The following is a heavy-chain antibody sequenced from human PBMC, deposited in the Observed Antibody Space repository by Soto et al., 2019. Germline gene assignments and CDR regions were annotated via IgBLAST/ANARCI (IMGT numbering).Heavy chain of an antibody. CDR2: IIPIFGTA. J-gene: IGHJ6*02. CDR1: GGTFSSYA. CDR3: ARAAFTAVPKLQRTKGYYYYGMDV. Sequence: QVQLVQSGAEVKKPGSSVKVSCKASGGTFSSYAISWVRQAPGQGIEWMGGIIPIFGTANYAQKFQGRVTITADESTSTAYMELSSLRSEDTAVYYCARAAFTAVPKLQRTKGYYYYGMDVWGQGTTVTVSS. D-gene: IGHD1-1*01. V-gene: IGHV1-69*01.